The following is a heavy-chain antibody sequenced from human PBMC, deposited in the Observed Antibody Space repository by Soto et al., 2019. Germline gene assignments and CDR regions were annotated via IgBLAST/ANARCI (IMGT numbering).Heavy chain of an antibody. CDR1: GFTVSSND. J-gene: IGHJ6*02. V-gene: IGHV3-53*01. CDR2: IYSGGST. Sequence: GGSLRLSCAASGFTVSSNDMSWVRQAPGKGLEWVSVIYSGGSTYYADSVKGRFTISRDNSKNTLYLQMNSLRAEDTAVYYCARDYDFWSGLYGMDVWGQGTTVTVSS. CDR3: ARDYDFWSGLYGMDV. D-gene: IGHD3-3*01.